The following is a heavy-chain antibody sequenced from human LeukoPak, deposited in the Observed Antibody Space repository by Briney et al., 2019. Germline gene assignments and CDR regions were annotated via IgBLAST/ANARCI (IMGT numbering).Heavy chain of an antibody. D-gene: IGHD3-10*01. J-gene: IGHJ3*02. Sequence: PGGSLRLSCAASGIPFSNYWMSWVRQAPGKGLEWVANINPGGSEKNYVHSVKGRFTISRDNAKNSLSLQMNSLRAEDTAVYYCATEPGIGYAFGIWGQGRMVTVSS. CDR1: GIPFSNYW. V-gene: IGHV3-7*01. CDR2: INPGGSEK. CDR3: ATEPGIGYAFGI.